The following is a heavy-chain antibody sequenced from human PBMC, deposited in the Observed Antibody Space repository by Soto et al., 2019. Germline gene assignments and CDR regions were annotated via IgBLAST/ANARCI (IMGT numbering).Heavy chain of an antibody. D-gene: IGHD2-15*01. J-gene: IGHJ4*02. CDR2: IYYSGST. Sequence: PSETLSLTCTVSGGSISSSSYYWGWIRQPPGKGLEWIGSIYYSGSTYYNPSLKSRVTISVDTSKNQFSLKLSSVTAADTAVYYCARDLINCSGGSCYSSHYFDYWGQGTLVTVSS. CDR1: GGSISSSSYY. V-gene: IGHV4-39*02. CDR3: ARDLINCSGGSCYSSHYFDY.